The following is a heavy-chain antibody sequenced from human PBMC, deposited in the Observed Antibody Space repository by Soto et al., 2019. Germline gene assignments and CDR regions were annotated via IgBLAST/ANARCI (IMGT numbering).Heavy chain of an antibody. CDR1: GFTFNIYA. CDR3: AKDPNGDYVGGFDV. CDR2: ISASGGRT. D-gene: IGHD4-17*01. V-gene: IGHV3-23*01. J-gene: IGHJ3*01. Sequence: EVQLLESGGGLVQPGGSLRLSCVGSGFTFNIYAMSWVRQAPGKGLEFGSGISASGGRTYYADSVRGRFTISRDNSKNTVFLQMSGLRADDTAQYFCAKDPNGDYVGGFDVCGQGTLVTVSS.